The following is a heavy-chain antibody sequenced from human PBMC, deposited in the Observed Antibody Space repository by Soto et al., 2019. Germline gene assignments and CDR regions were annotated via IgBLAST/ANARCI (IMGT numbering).Heavy chain of an antibody. CDR3: ARGPPFISAWSDVDY. J-gene: IGHJ4*01. D-gene: IGHD2-8*02. V-gene: IGHV1-18*01. Sequence: QVQLVQSGGEVRKPGDSVKVSCRASGYSFAKYGIIWVRQAPGQGLEWMGWISAYNSDTQYAQKFQGRVTMTTDTATSSAYLELRSLRYDDTTVYYCARGPPFISAWSDVDYSGRGTLVTVSS. CDR1: GYSFAKYG. CDR2: ISAYNSDT.